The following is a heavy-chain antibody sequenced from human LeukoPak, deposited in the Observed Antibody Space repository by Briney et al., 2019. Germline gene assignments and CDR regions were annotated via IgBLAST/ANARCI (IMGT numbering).Heavy chain of an antibody. Sequence: PGGSLRLSCVASGFTFTSYGMHWVRQAPGKGLEWVALIRHDGNDKYYAETVKGRFTISRDNSNNTVYLQMNTLRAEDTAMYYCVKDPGGIAVALYYFDYWGQGTLVTVSS. V-gene: IGHV3-30*02. CDR1: GFTFTSYG. CDR3: VKDPGGIAVALYYFDY. CDR2: IRHDGNDK. J-gene: IGHJ4*02. D-gene: IGHD6-19*01.